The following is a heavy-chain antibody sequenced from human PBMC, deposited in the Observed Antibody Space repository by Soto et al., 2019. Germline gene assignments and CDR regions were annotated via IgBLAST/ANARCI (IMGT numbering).Heavy chain of an antibody. J-gene: IGHJ6*03. CDR2: INHSGST. CDR1: GGSFSGYY. Sequence: QVQLQQWGAGLLKPSETLSLTCAVYGGSFSGYYWSWIRQPPGKGLEWIGEINHSGSTNHNPSLKSRVTISVDTSKNQFSLKLSSVTAADTAVYYCARGVYYGSGSYYYYMDVWGKGTTVTVSS. CDR3: ARGVYYGSGSYYYYMDV. D-gene: IGHD3-10*01. V-gene: IGHV4-34*01.